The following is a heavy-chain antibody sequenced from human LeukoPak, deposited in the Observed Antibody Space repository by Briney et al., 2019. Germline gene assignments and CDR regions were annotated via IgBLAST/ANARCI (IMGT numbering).Heavy chain of an antibody. J-gene: IGHJ5*02. CDR1: GFTVSSNY. CDR3: ANPFDP. Sequence: GGSLRLSCAASGFTVSSNYMSWVRQAPGKGLEWVSAISGGGGSTYFADSVKGRFTISRDNSKNTLYLQMNSLRAEDTAVYYCANPFDPWGQGTLVTVSS. V-gene: IGHV3-23*01. CDR2: ISGGGGST.